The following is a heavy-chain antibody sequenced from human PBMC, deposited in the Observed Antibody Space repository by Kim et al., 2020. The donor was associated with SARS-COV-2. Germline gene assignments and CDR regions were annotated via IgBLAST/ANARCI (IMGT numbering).Heavy chain of an antibody. CDR3: ARYITMTTDWFDP. V-gene: IGHV4-39*01. J-gene: IGHJ5*02. D-gene: IGHD3-22*01. CDR1: GGSISSSSYY. Sequence: SETLSLTCTVSGGSISSSSYYWGWILQPPGKGLEWIGSIYYSGSTYYNPSLKSRVTISVDTSKNQFSLKLSSVTAADTAVYYCARYITMTTDWFDPWGQGTLVTVSS. CDR2: IYYSGST.